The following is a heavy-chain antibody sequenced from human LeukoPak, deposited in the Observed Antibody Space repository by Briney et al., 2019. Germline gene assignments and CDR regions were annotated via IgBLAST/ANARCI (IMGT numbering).Heavy chain of an antibody. D-gene: IGHD6-13*01. CDR3: ARDVVAAAGTWDY. J-gene: IGHJ4*02. CDR1: GDSISSSSYF. Sequence: PSETLSLTCTVSGDSISSSSYFWGWIRQPPGKGLEWIGSIYYTGSTDYTPSLKSRATISADTSKNQFSLKLTSVTAADTAAYYCARDVVAAAGTWDYWGQGTLVTVSS. V-gene: IGHV4-39*07. CDR2: IYYTGST.